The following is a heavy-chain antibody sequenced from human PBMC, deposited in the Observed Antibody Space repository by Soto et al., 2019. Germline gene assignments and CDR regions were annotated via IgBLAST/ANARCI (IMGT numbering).Heavy chain of an antibody. Sequence: PSETLSLTCTVSGGSISSSSYYWGWIRQPPGKGLEWIGSIYYSGSTYYNPSLKSRVTISVGTSKNQFSLKLSSVTAADTAVYYCARGGDGYNYADYWGQGTLVTVSS. CDR1: GGSISSSSYY. CDR3: ARGGDGYNYADY. V-gene: IGHV4-39*01. D-gene: IGHD5-12*01. J-gene: IGHJ4*02. CDR2: IYYSGST.